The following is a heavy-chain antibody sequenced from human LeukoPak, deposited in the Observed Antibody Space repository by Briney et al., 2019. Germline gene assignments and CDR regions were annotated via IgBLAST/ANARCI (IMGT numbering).Heavy chain of an antibody. CDR1: GFTFSSYG. V-gene: IGHV3-33*06. J-gene: IGHJ4*02. D-gene: IGHD2-2*01. CDR2: IWYDGSKT. CDR3: AKDPYGTRYFDY. Sequence: GGSLRLSCAASGFTFSSYGMHWVRQAPGKGLEWVAVIWYDGSKTYYADSAKGRFTISRDNSKNTVYLQMNSLRAEDTAVYYCAKDPYGTRYFDYWGQGTLVTVSS.